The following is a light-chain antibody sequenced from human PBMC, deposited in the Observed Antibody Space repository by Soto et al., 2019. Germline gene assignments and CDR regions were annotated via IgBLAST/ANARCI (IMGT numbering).Light chain of an antibody. CDR3: KQRSKWPLT. V-gene: IGKV3-11*01. Sequence: EIVLTQSPATLSLSPGEGATLSCRASQSVSSYLAWYQQKPGQAPRLLIYDASNRAPGIPARFSGSGSGTDFTLTISSLEPYYFAVYYCKQRSKWPLTFCPGTKVDIK. J-gene: IGKJ3*01. CDR2: DAS. CDR1: QSVSSY.